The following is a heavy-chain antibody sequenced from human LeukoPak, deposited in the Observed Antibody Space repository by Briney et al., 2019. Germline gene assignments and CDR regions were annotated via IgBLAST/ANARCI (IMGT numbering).Heavy chain of an antibody. Sequence: ASVRVSCKASGYTFTDYYMHWVRQAPGQGLEWMGWINANSGGTNYAQKFQGRVTMTRDTSISTAYMELSRLRSDDTAVYYCARVYGGHYGSGVIDYWGQGTLVTISS. J-gene: IGHJ4*02. CDR2: INANSGGT. CDR3: ARVYGGHYGSGVIDY. CDR1: GYTFTDYY. D-gene: IGHD3-10*01. V-gene: IGHV1-2*02.